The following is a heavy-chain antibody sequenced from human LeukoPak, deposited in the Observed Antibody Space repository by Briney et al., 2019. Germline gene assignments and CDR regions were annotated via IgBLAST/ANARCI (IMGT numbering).Heavy chain of an antibody. Sequence: GGSLRLSCAASGFTFSSYWMSWVRQAPGKGLEWVANIKQDGSEKYYVDSVKGRFTISRDSAKNSLYLQMNSLRAEDTAVYYCARVQKQWLVPHYFDYWGQGTLVTVSS. V-gene: IGHV3-7*03. D-gene: IGHD6-19*01. J-gene: IGHJ4*02. CDR3: ARVQKQWLVPHYFDY. CDR1: GFTFSSYW. CDR2: IKQDGSEK.